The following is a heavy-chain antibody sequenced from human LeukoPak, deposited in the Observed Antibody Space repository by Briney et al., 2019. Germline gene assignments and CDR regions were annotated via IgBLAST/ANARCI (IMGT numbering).Heavy chain of an antibody. V-gene: IGHV1-2*02. CDR1: EYNLRSYY. D-gene: IGHD3-22*01. CDR2: INPKTGAT. CDR3: ARGATLTYYYDSSGFYSFDY. J-gene: IGHJ4*02. Sequence: ASVKVSCKASEYNLRSYYIHWVRQAPGQGLEWVGWINPKTGATKYAQNFQGRVAMTRDRPITTVYMEVSRLRFDDTAVYYCARGATLTYYYDSSGFYSFDYWGQGTQVTVSS.